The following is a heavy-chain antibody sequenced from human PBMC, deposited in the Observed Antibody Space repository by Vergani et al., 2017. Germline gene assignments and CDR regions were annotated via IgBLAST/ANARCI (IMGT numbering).Heavy chain of an antibody. Sequence: QLHLQESGPGLVKPSETLSLTCTVSGGSISSYYWSWIRQPPGKGLEWIGYIYYSGSTNYNPSLKSRVTISVDTSKNQFSLKLSSVTAADTAVYYCARAGRRFGELGFDYWGQGTLVTVSS. D-gene: IGHD3-10*01. CDR1: GGSISSYY. CDR3: ARAGRRFGELGFDY. CDR2: IYYSGST. V-gene: IGHV4-59*01. J-gene: IGHJ4*02.